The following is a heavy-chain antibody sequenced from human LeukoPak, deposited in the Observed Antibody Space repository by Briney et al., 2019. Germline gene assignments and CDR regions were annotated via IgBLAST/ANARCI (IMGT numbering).Heavy chain of an antibody. D-gene: IGHD2-15*01. CDR3: ASVPIVGDYYYYMDV. CDR2: IYYSGST. V-gene: IGHV4-59*12. CDR1: GGSISSYY. J-gene: IGHJ6*03. Sequence: SETLSLTCTVSGGSISSYYWSWIRQPPGKGLEWIGSIYYSGSTYYNPSLKSRVTISVDTSKNQFSLKLSSVTAADTAVYYCASVPIVGDYYYYMDVWGKGTTVTVSS.